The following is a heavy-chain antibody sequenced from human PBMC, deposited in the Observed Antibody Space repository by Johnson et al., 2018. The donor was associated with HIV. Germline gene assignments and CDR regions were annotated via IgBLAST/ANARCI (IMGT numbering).Heavy chain of an antibody. Sequence: QVQLVESGGGVVQPGGSLRLSCAASGFTFSSYCMHWVRQAPGKGLEWVAFIRYDGSNKYYADSVKGRFTISRDNSKNTLYLQMNSLRAEDTAVYYCAKGGLWFGESIDAFDIWGQGTMVTVSS. CDR2: IRYDGSNK. CDR3: AKGGLWFGESIDAFDI. V-gene: IGHV3-30*02. D-gene: IGHD3-10*01. CDR1: GFTFSSYC. J-gene: IGHJ3*02.